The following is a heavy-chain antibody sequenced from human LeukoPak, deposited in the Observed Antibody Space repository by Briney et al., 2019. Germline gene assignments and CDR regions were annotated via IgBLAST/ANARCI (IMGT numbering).Heavy chain of an antibody. Sequence: GGSLRLSCAASGVTFSSYDMHWVRQATGKGLEWVSAIGSAGGTYYPGSVKGRFTISIENAKNSLYLQMNSLRAGDTAVYYCARSAGSGRPGHTEFDYWGQGTLVTVSS. CDR3: ARSAGSGRPGHTEFDY. CDR1: GVTFSSYD. CDR2: IGSAGGT. V-gene: IGHV3-13*01. D-gene: IGHD6-25*01. J-gene: IGHJ4*02.